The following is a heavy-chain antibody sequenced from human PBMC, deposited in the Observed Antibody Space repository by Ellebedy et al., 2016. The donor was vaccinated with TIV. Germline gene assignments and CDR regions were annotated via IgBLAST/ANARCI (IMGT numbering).Heavy chain of an antibody. V-gene: IGHV3-53*01. Sequence: LSLTCAASGFTVSSNYMSWVRQAPGKGLEWVSVIYSGGSTYHADSVKGRFTISRDNSKNTLYLQMNSLRAEDTAVYYCARGHYYDSSGYYGHWGQGTLVTVSS. CDR3: ARGHYYDSSGYYGH. J-gene: IGHJ4*02. D-gene: IGHD3-22*01. CDR1: GFTVSSNY. CDR2: IYSGGST.